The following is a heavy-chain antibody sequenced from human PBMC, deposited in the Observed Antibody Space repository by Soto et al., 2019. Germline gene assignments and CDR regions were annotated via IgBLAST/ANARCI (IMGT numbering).Heavy chain of an antibody. CDR2: IYYSGST. CDR3: AKDPYMDV. D-gene: IGHD2-15*01. J-gene: IGHJ6*03. V-gene: IGHV4-39*01. Sequence: SETLSLTCTVSGGSISSSSYYWGWIRQPPGKGLEWIGSIYYSGSTYYNPSLKSRVTISRDNSKNTLYLQMNSLRAEDTAVYYCAKDPYMDVWGKGTTVTVSS. CDR1: GGSISSSSYY.